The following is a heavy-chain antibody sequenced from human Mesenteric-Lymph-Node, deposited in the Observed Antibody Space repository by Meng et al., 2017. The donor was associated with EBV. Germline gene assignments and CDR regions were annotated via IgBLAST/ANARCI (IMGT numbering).Heavy chain of an antibody. Sequence: QVRLVKSGAEVKKPGASVKVSCKASGYTFTGYYMHWVRQAPGQGLEWMGRINPNSGGTNYAQKFQGRVTMTRDTSISTAYMELSRLRSDDTAVYYCARSDSSSWSDFDYWGQGTLVTVSS. D-gene: IGHD6-13*01. CDR3: ARSDSSSWSDFDY. V-gene: IGHV1-2*06. CDR1: GYTFTGYY. J-gene: IGHJ4*02. CDR2: INPNSGGT.